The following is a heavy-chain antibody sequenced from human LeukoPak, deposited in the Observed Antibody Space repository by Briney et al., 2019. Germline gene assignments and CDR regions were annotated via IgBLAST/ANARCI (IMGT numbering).Heavy chain of an antibody. J-gene: IGHJ3*02. D-gene: IGHD3-16*01. CDR2: ISSSGSII. CDR1: GFIFSSYE. V-gene: IGHV3-48*03. Sequence: PGGSLRLSCAASGFIFSSYEMNWVRQAPGKGLEWISYISSSGSIIYYEDSVKGRFTISRDNAKHSVYLQMNSLRAEDTAVYYCARGGRLTVYDGFDIWGQGTMVTVSS. CDR3: ARGGRLTVYDGFDI.